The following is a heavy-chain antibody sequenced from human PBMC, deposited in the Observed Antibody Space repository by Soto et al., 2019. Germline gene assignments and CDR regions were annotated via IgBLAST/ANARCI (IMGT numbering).Heavy chain of an antibody. D-gene: IGHD1-26*01. V-gene: IGHV4-59*01. CDR1: GGSISSYY. CDR3: ARERACTVGGKFPGAFDI. CDR2: TYNTGST. Sequence: SETLSLTCPVSGGSISSYYWCWIRQPPGKGLEWIGNTYNTGSTNHNPSLKSRVTISVDTSKNQFSLKLRSVTAADTAVYYCARERACTVGGKFPGAFDIWGQGRMVNV. J-gene: IGHJ3*02.